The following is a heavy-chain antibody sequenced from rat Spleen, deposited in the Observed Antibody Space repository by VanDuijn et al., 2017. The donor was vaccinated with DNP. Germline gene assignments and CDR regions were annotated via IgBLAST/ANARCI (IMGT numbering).Heavy chain of an antibody. CDR2: IKAISNNYAT. J-gene: IGHJ2*01. V-gene: IGHV6-6*01. Sequence: EVQVLEAGGGLVQPGNSLKLSRATSGFTFSTAWMYWYRQFPEKRLEWVARIKAISNNYATDYTESVKGRFTISRDDSKSSIFLQMNNLKVEDTAIYYCASPSYWGQGVMVTVSS. CDR1: GFTFSTAW. D-gene: IGHD3-2*01. CDR3: ASPSY.